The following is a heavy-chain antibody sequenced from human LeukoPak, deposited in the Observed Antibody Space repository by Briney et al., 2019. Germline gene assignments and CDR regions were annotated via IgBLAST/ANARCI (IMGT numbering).Heavy chain of an antibody. V-gene: IGHV4-39*01. J-gene: IGHJ4*02. CDR2: IYYSGST. CDR1: GGSISSSRYY. D-gene: IGHD3-22*01. CDR3: RLVEDSSGYYPTPLDYFDY. Sequence: SETLSLTCTVSGGSISSSRYYWGWIRQPPGKGLEWIGSIYYSGSTYYNPSLKSRVTISVDTSKNQFSLKLSSVTAADTAVYYCRLVEDSSGYYPTPLDYFDYWGQGTLVTVSS.